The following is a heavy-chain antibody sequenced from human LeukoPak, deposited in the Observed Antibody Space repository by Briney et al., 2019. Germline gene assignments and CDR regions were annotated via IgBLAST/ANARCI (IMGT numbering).Heavy chain of an antibody. CDR3: ARDQVGATSLEVDRYFDY. J-gene: IGHJ4*02. CDR2: INPNSGGT. D-gene: IGHD1-26*01. Sequence: ASVKVSCKASGYTFTGYYMHWVRQAPGQGLEWMGWINPNSGGTNYAQKFQGRVTMTRDTSISTAYMELSRLRSEDTAVYYCARDQVGATSLEVDRYFDYWGQGTLVTVSS. V-gene: IGHV1-2*02. CDR1: GYTFTGYY.